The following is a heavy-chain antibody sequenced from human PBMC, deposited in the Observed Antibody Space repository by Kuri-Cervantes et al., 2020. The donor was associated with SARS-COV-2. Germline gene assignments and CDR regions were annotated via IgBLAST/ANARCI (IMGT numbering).Heavy chain of an antibody. CDR1: GFTFSDHY. J-gene: IGHJ2*01. V-gene: IGHV3-72*01. Sequence: GESLKISCAASGFTFSDHYMDWVRQAPGKGLEWVGRTRNKASSYTTEYAASVKGRFTISRDDSKNSLYLQMNSLKTEDTAVYYCARDWAAAGSGDMWYFDLWGRGTLVTVSS. D-gene: IGHD6-13*01. CDR2: TRNKASSYTT. CDR3: ARDWAAAGSGDMWYFDL.